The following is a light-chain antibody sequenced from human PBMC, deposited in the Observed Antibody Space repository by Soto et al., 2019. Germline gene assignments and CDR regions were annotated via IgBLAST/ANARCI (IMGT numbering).Light chain of an antibody. CDR2: GAS. J-gene: IGKJ1*01. Sequence: EIVLTQSPGTLSLSPGERATLSCRASQSVSSSYLAWYQQKPGQAPRLLIYGASSRATGIPDRFSGSGSGTDVTLTISRLEPEDFAVYYCQQYGSSQSFGQGTKGEIK. V-gene: IGKV3-20*01. CDR3: QQYGSSQS. CDR1: QSVSSSY.